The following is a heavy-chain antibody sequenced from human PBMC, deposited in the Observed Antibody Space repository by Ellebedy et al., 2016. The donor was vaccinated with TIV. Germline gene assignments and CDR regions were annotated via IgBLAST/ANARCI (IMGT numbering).Heavy chain of an antibody. CDR2: ISSSSSYT. CDR1: GFTFSDYY. D-gene: IGHD6-19*01. V-gene: IGHV3-11*05. J-gene: IGHJ4*02. CDR3: ARGGGAVAVDY. Sequence: GGSLRLSXAASGFTFSDYYMSWIRQAPGKGLEWVSYISSSSSYTNYADSVKGRFTISRDNAKNSLYLQMNSLRAEDTAVYYCARGGGAVAVDYWGQGTLVTVSS.